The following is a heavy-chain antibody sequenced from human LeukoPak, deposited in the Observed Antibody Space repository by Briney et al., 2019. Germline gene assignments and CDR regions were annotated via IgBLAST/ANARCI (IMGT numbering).Heavy chain of an antibody. Sequence: GGSLRLSCAASGFSFSNYWMHWVRQAPGKGLVWVSRINSDRYSTNYADSVKGRFTTSRDNAKSSLYLQMNSLRAEDTAVYYCGRGHWGLDYWGQGALVTVSS. V-gene: IGHV3-74*01. CDR2: INSDRYST. CDR1: GFSFSNYW. D-gene: IGHD7-27*01. J-gene: IGHJ4*02. CDR3: GRGHWGLDY.